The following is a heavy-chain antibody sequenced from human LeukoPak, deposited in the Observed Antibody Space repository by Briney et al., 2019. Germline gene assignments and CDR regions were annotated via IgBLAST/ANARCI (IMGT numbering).Heavy chain of an antibody. CDR3: AKWGFYDSSIHYSGGNY. J-gene: IGHJ4*02. Sequence: GGSLRLSCAVSGFTFSIYAMSWVRQAPWKGQEWVSIISGSGDVTYYVDSVKGRFTISRDNSKNTLYLQMNGLRAEDTAVYYCAKWGFYDSSIHYSGGNYWGQGTLVTVSS. D-gene: IGHD3-22*01. CDR2: ISGSGDVT. CDR1: GFTFSIYA. V-gene: IGHV3-23*01.